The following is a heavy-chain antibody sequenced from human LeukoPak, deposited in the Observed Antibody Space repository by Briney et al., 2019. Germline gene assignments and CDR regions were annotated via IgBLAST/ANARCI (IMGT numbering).Heavy chain of an antibody. CDR1: GFTFSSHG. CDR3: AKEITRPNRAVAGLNY. D-gene: IGHD6-19*01. Sequence: GGSLRLSCAASGFTFSSHGMHWVRQAPGKGLEWVAVISFDGSNKYYADSVKGRFTISGDNSKNTLYLQMNSLRAEDTAVYYCAKEITRPNRAVAGLNYWGQGTLVTVSS. J-gene: IGHJ4*02. CDR2: ISFDGSNK. V-gene: IGHV3-30*18.